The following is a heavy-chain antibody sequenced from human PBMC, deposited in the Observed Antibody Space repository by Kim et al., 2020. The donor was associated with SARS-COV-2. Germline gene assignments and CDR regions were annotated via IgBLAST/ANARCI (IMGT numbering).Heavy chain of an antibody. CDR1: GGSISSYY. V-gene: IGHV4-59*01. D-gene: IGHD6-13*01. J-gene: IGHJ5*02. CDR2: IYYSGST. CDR3: ARGGIAAAGTNWFDP. Sequence: SETLSLTCTVSGGSISSYYWSWIRQPPGKGLEWIGYIYYSGSTNYNPSLKSRVTISVDTSKNQFSLKLSSVTAADTAVYYCARGGIAAAGTNWFDPWGQGTLVTVSS.